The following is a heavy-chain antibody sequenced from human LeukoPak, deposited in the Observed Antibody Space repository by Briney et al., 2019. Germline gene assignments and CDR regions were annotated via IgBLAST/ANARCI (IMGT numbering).Heavy chain of an antibody. CDR1: GGSISSSSYY. D-gene: IGHD3-16*01. V-gene: IGHV4-39*01. CDR3: ARRGGTSFDP. J-gene: IGHJ5*02. CDR2: IYYSGST. Sequence: PSETLSLTCTVSGGSISSSSYYWGWIRQPPGKGLEWIGSIYYSGSTYYNPSRKSRVTISVDTSKNQFSLKLRSVTAADTAVYYCARRGGTSFDPWGQGTLVTVSS.